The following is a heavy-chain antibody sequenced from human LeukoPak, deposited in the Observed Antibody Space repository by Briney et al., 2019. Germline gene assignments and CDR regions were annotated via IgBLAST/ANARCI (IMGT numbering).Heavy chain of an antibody. CDR2: IYHSGST. D-gene: IGHD2-8*01. V-gene: IGHV4-30-2*03. Sequence: SETLSLTCAVSGGSISSSGYSWSWIRQPPGKGLEWIGYIYHSGSTYYNPSLKSRVTISVDTSKNQFSLKLSSVTAADTAVYYCARRAAIGYCTNGVCYFGWFDPWGQGTLVTVSS. CDR3: ARRAAIGYCTNGVCYFGWFDP. CDR1: GGSISSSGYS. J-gene: IGHJ5*02.